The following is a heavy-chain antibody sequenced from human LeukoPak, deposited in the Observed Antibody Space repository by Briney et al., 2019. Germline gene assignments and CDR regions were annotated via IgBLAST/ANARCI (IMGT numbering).Heavy chain of an antibody. V-gene: IGHV3-23*01. D-gene: IGHD3-16*01. CDR2: ISSRGGTT. CDR1: GSTFSNYA. J-gene: IGHJ3*01. CDR3: AKDLKGLYDYVRGSYAVDL. Sequence: GGSLRLSCAASGSTFSNYAMSWVRQGQGTGLEWVSGISSRGGTTDYADFVKGRFTMSRDNSKNTLYLQMHSLRAEDTAIYYCAKDLKGLYDYVRGSYAVDLWGQGTTVTVSS.